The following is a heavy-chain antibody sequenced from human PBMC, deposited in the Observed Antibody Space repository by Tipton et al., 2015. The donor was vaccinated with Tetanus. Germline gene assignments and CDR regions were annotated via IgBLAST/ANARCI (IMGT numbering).Heavy chain of an antibody. CDR3: GRHGGSYSAYWCFDL. Sequence: TLSLTCTVSGGSVSSSGYFWGWIRQSPGKGLEWIGSINSGGTTYHNPSLKGRLTIPVDTSKNQFSLSLTSVTATDTAVYYCGRHGGSYSAYWCFDLWGRGSLVAVSS. D-gene: IGHD1-26*01. CDR1: GGSVSSSGYF. J-gene: IGHJ2*01. V-gene: IGHV4-39*01. CDR2: INSGGTT.